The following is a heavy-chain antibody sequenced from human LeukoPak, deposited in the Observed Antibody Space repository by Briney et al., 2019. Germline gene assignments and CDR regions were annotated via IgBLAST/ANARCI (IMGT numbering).Heavy chain of an antibody. CDR3: ARHVRFSRVAIFGVVTENFDY. D-gene: IGHD3-3*01. CDR2: IYYSGST. CDR1: GGSFSSYY. V-gene: IGHV4-59*08. Sequence: SETLSLTCAVYGGSFSSYYWSWIRQPPGKGLEWIGYIYYSGSTNYNPSLKSRVTISVDTSKNQFSLKLSSVTAADTAVYYCARHVRFSRVAIFGVVTENFDYWGQGTLVTVSS. J-gene: IGHJ4*02.